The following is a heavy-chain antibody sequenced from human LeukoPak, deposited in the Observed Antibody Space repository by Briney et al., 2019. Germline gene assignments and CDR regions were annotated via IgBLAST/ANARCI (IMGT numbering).Heavy chain of an antibody. CDR3: ARGTYDSSGYYPARNRGMDV. Sequence: SQTLSLTCAISGDSVSSSGAAWNWIRQSPSRGLEWLGRTYYRSKWYNDYAVSVKSRITINPDTSKNQFSLHLNSMAPEDTAVYYCARGTYDSSGYYPARNRGMDVWGQGTTVTVSS. V-gene: IGHV6-1*01. CDR1: GDSVSSSGAA. CDR2: TYYRSKWYN. J-gene: IGHJ6*02. D-gene: IGHD3-22*01.